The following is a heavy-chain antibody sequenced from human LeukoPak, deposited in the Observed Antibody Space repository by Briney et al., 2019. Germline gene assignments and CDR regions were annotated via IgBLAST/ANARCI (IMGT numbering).Heavy chain of an antibody. V-gene: IGHV4-34*01. J-gene: IGHJ3*01. CDR1: GGSFSGYY. CDR2: IDHSGST. Sequence: SETLSLTCAVFGGSFSGYYWSWIRQPPGKGLEWIGEIDHSGSTNYNPSLKSRVTISLDTSKNQFSLKLSSVTAADTAVYYCARAPYLSSGTWGQGTMVTVSS. CDR3: ARAPYLSSGT. D-gene: IGHD3-22*01.